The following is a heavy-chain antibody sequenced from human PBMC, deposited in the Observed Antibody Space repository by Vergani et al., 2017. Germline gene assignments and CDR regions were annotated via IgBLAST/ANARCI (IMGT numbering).Heavy chain of an antibody. CDR3: ARVPEYDFWSGYPYYYYYGMDV. Sequence: QVQLVQSGAEVKKPGASVKFSCKASGYTFTGYYMHWVRQAPVPGLEWMGWINPNSGGTNYAQKFQGRVTMTRDTSISTAYMELSRLRSDDTAVYYCARVPEYDFWSGYPYYYYYGMDVWGQGTTVTVSS. J-gene: IGHJ6*02. CDR2: INPNSGGT. V-gene: IGHV1-2*02. D-gene: IGHD3-3*01. CDR1: GYTFTGYY.